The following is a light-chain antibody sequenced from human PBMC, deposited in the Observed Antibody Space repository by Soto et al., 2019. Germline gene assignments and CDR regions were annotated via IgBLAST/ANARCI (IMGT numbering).Light chain of an antibody. J-gene: IGKJ2*01. Sequence: EIVLTQSPDTLSLSPGERATLSCRASQSVSSSYLAWYQQKPGQAPRLLIYGASSRATGIPDRFSGSGSGTDFTLTISRLEPEDFAVYYCQQYGSSLMYTFGQGTELEIK. CDR1: QSVSSSY. CDR3: QQYGSSLMYT. CDR2: GAS. V-gene: IGKV3-20*01.